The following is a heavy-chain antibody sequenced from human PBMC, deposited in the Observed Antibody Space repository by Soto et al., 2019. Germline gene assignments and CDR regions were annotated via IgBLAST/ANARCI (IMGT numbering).Heavy chain of an antibody. CDR3: VRDGVGATTFFGYFDY. Sequence: HVQLVESGGGVVQPGRSLRLSCAASGFNFGSYGMHWVRQAPGKGLEWVAITRHDGSNTYYADSVRGRFTISRDNSKNTLYLQMNSLTVEDTAVYYCVRDGVGATTFFGYFDYWGQGTLITVSS. J-gene: IGHJ4*02. CDR1: GFNFGSYG. D-gene: IGHD1-26*01. CDR2: TRHDGSNT. V-gene: IGHV3-33*01.